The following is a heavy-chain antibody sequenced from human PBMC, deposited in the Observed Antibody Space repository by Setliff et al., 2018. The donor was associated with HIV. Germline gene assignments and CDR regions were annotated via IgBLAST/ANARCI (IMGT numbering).Heavy chain of an antibody. CDR2: IHYSGNT. CDR3: ARDRSHYGSGKVTRYYTDV. CDR1: GDSIRSGGYY. Sequence: SETLSLTCTVFGDSIRSGGYYWSWIRQHPGKGLEWIGYIHYSGNTYYNPSLKGRLTMSVDTSKNQFSLKLSSVTAADTAVYYCARDRSHYGSGKVTRYYTDVWGKGTTVTVS. V-gene: IGHV4-31*03. J-gene: IGHJ6*03. D-gene: IGHD3-10*01.